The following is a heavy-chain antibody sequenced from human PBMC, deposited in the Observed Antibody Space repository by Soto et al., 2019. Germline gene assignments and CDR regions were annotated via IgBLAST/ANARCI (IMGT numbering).Heavy chain of an antibody. CDR2: IYSGGST. J-gene: IGHJ6*02. V-gene: IGHV3-53*02. Sequence: EVQLVETGGGLIQPGGSLRLSCAASGFTVSSNYMSWVRQAPGKGLEWVSVIYSGGSTYYADSVKGRFTISRDNSKNTLYLQMNRLRAEDTAVYYCARDSRPQYYYGMDVWGQGTTVTVSS. CDR1: GFTVSSNY. CDR3: ARDSRPQYYYGMDV.